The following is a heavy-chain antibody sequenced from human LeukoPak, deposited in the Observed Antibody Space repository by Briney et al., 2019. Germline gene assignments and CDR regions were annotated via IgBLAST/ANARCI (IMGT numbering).Heavy chain of an antibody. D-gene: IGHD1-26*01. V-gene: IGHV4-30-4*08. CDR1: GGSVTADNYF. Sequence: SETLSLTCTVSGGSVTADNYFWSWTRQPPGEGLEWIGYIYYTAGSYYNPSLKSRVTMSIDASTNQFSLKLNSVTAADTAVYHCGRGLRYSESYVVEYWGPGTLVTVSS. J-gene: IGHJ4*02. CDR3: GRGLRYSESYVVEY. CDR2: IYYTAGS.